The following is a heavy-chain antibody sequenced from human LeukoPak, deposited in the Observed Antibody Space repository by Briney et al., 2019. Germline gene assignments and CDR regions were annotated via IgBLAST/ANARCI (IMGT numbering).Heavy chain of an antibody. D-gene: IGHD2-15*01. Sequence: GESLKISCTASGYSFTSYWISWVRQMPGKGLEWMRRASPSDSETYYSPAFRGHVTMSVDKSISIAYLHWSSLRASDTAIYYCARVVCSGDTCYPRNWFDPWGQGTLVTVSS. CDR2: ASPSDSET. J-gene: IGHJ5*02. CDR3: ARVVCSGDTCYPRNWFDP. CDR1: GYSFTSYW. V-gene: IGHV5-10-1*01.